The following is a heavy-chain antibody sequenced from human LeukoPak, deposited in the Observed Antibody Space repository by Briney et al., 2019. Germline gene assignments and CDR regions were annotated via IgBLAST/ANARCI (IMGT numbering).Heavy chain of an antibody. V-gene: IGHV4-34*01. D-gene: IGHD3-22*01. CDR1: GGSFSGYY. J-gene: IGHJ4*02. CDR3: AAYYYDSSGYYEPNLFDH. Sequence: ASETLSLTCAVYGGSFSGYYWSWIRQPPGKGLEWIGEINHSGSTNYNPSLKSRVTISVDTSKNQFSLKLSSVTAADTAVYYCAAYYYDSSGYYEPNLFDHWGQGTLVTVSS. CDR2: INHSGST.